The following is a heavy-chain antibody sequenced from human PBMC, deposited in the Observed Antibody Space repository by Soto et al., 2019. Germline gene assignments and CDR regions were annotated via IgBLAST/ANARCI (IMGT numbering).Heavy chain of an antibody. CDR3: ARVSTMVRGVISLGY. J-gene: IGHJ4*02. D-gene: IGHD3-10*01. CDR2: INAGNGNT. CDR1: GYTFTSYA. Sequence: ASVKVSCTASGYTFTSYAMHWVRQAPGQRLEWMGWINAGNGNTKYSQKFQGRVTITRDTSASTAYMELSSLRSEDTAVYYCARVSTMVRGVISLGYWGQGTLVTVSS. V-gene: IGHV1-3*01.